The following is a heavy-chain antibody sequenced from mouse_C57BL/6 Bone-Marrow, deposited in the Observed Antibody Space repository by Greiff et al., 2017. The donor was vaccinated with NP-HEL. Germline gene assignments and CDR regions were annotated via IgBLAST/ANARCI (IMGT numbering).Heavy chain of an antibody. V-gene: IGHV1-18*01. D-gene: IGHD1-1*01. J-gene: IGHJ1*03. CDR3: ARTTVVATDWYFDV. CDR2: INPNNGGT. CDR1: GYTFTDYN. Sequence: LKVSGPELVKPGASVKIPCKASGYTFTDYNMDWVKQSHGKSLEWIGDINPNNGGTIYNQKFKGKATLTVDKSSSTAYMELRSLTSEDTAVYYCARTTVVATDWYFDVWGTGTTVTVSS.